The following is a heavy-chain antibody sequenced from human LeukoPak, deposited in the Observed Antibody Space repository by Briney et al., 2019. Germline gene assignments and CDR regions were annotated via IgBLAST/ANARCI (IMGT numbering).Heavy chain of an antibody. CDR2: ISYDGSNK. J-gene: IGHJ5*02. CDR3: AREGIAAHGRPGNWFDP. CDR1: GFTFSSYA. D-gene: IGHD6-13*01. Sequence: PGRSLRLSCAASGFTFSSYAMHWVRQAPGKGLEWVAVISYDGSNKYYADSVKGRFTISRDNSKNTLYLQMNSLRAEDTAVYYCAREGIAAHGRPGNWFDPWGQGTLVTVSS. V-gene: IGHV3-30*04.